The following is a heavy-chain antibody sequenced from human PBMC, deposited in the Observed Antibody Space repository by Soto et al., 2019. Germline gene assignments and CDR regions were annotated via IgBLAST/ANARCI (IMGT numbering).Heavy chain of an antibody. J-gene: IGHJ6*02. CDR1: GFTFSSYE. V-gene: IGHV3-48*03. D-gene: IGHD3-3*01. CDR2: ISSSGSTI. Sequence: GGSLRLSCAASGFTFSSYEMNWVRQAPGKGLEWVSYISSSGSTIYYADSVRGRFTISRDNAKNSLYLQMNSLRAEDTAVYYCARQYYDFWSGYNYYYGMDVWGQGTTVTVYS. CDR3: ARQYYDFWSGYNYYYGMDV.